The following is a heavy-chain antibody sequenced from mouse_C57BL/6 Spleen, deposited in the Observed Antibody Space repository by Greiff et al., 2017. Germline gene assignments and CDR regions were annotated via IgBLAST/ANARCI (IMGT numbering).Heavy chain of an antibody. J-gene: IGHJ4*01. Sequence: QVQLKQPGAELVKPGASVQMSCKASGYTFTSYWITWVKQRPGQGLEWIGDIYPGSGSTNYNEKFKSKATLTVDTSSSTAYMQLSSLTSEDSAVYYCANYYGSSSYAMDYWGQGTSVTVSS. D-gene: IGHD1-1*01. CDR1: GYTFTSYW. V-gene: IGHV1-55*01. CDR2: IYPGSGST. CDR3: ANYYGSSSYAMDY.